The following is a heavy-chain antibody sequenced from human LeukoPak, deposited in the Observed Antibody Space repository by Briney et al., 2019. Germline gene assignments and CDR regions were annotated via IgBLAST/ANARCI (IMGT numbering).Heavy chain of an antibody. CDR1: GYTFTSYG. CDR3: ARGGHLRYGDTQNWFDP. Sequence: GASVRVSCKASGYTFTSYGISWVRQAPGQGLEWMALINPSGGNTRYAQKLQGRITMTRDTSTTTVYMEVSSLRSEDTAVYYCARGGHLRYGDTQNWFDPWGQGTLVTVSS. CDR2: INPSGGNT. V-gene: IGHV1-46*04. D-gene: IGHD4-17*01. J-gene: IGHJ5*02.